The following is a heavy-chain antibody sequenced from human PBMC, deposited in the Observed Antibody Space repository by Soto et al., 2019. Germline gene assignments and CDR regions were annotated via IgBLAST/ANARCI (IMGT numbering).Heavy chain of an antibody. J-gene: IGHJ4*01. CDR1: GFTFSNSA. CDR2: ISFDGSTK. D-gene: IGHD3-16*01. CDR3: ARLGEGQVVDY. Sequence: QVQLVESGGGVVQPGRSLRLSCAASGFTFSNSAIHWVRQAPGKGLEWVAIISFDGSTKYYADSVKGRFTISRDNSKSTLYLPMNRLGAGDTAREYCARLGEGQVVDYWGQGTLVTVSS. V-gene: IGHV3-30-3*01.